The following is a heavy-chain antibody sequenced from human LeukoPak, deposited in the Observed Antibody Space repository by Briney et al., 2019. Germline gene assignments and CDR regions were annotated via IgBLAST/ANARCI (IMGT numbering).Heavy chain of an antibody. CDR1: GFTFGDDG. Sequence: PGGSLRLSYTASGFTFGDDGMSWFRQAPGKGLEWVGFIRSKAYGGTAEYAASVKGRFTVSRDDSKSIAYLEMKSLKIEDTAVYYCGRDFWRLGFDYWGQGTLITVSS. CDR2: IRSKAYGGTA. D-gene: IGHD3-3*01. V-gene: IGHV3-49*03. CDR3: GRDFWRLGFDY. J-gene: IGHJ4*02.